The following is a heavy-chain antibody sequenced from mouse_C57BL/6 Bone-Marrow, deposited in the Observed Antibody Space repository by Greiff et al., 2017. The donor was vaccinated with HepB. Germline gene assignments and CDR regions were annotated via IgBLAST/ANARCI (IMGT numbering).Heavy chain of an antibody. CDR2: IDPENGDT. J-gene: IGHJ2*01. CDR3: TTEDGSSYENFDY. Sequence: EVKVEESGAELVRPGASVKLSCTASGFNIKDDYMHWVKQRPEQGLEWIGWIDPENGDTEYASKFQGKATITADTSSNTAYLQLSSLTSEDTAVYYCTTEDGSSYENFDYWGQGTTLTVSS. CDR1: GFNIKDDY. D-gene: IGHD1-1*01. V-gene: IGHV14-4*01.